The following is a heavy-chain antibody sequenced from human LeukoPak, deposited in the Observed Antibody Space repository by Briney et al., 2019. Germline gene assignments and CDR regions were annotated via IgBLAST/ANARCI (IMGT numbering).Heavy chain of an antibody. Sequence: SETLSLTCTVSGGSISSYYWSWLRQPPGKGLEWIGFIYYTGSTNYNPSLKSRVTISVDTSKNQFSLRLSSVTAADTAVYFCASSRGGFGELAYFDYWGQGTLVTVSS. CDR1: GGSISSYY. CDR2: IYYTGST. D-gene: IGHD3-10*01. V-gene: IGHV4-59*01. CDR3: ASSRGGFGELAYFDY. J-gene: IGHJ4*02.